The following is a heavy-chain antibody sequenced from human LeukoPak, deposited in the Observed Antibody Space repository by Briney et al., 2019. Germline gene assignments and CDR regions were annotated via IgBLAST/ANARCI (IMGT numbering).Heavy chain of an antibody. CDR3: AREILEPGKTHEY. CDR1: GFTFSAYW. V-gene: IGHV3-74*01. J-gene: IGHJ4*02. Sequence: PGGSLRLSCAASGFTFSAYWMHWVRQVPGKGLVWVSRINNDGTATFFADSVKDRFTISRDNAKNTLYLQMDSLRAEDTAMYYCAREILEPGKTHEYWGQGTLVTVSS. D-gene: IGHD1-1*01. CDR2: INNDGTAT.